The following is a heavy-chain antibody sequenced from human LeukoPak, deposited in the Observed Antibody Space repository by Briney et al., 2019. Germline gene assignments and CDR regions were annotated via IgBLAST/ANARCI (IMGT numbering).Heavy chain of an antibody. V-gene: IGHV1-2*02. J-gene: IGHJ4*02. D-gene: IGHD2-15*01. CDR3: ASVYCSGGSCYGDLGY. Sequence: ASVKVSCKASGYTFTGYYMHWVRQAPGQGLEWMGWINPNSGGTNYAQKLQGRVTMTTDTSTSTAYMELRSLRSDDTAVYYCASVYCSGGSCYGDLGYWGQGTLVTVSS. CDR2: INPNSGGT. CDR1: GYTFTGYY.